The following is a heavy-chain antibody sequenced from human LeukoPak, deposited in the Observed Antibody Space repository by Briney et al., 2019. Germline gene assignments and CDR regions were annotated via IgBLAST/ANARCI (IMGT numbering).Heavy chain of an antibody. Sequence: GGSLRLSCAGSGFTFSRHWMHWVRQAPGKGLVWVSRMNADGSTSNYADSVKGRFTISKDNARNTLHLQMDSLSAEDTAVYYCTSGTVNTAVGIDYWGQGTLVTVSS. CDR3: TSGTVNTAVGIDY. V-gene: IGHV3-74*01. CDR1: GFTFSRHW. CDR2: MNADGSTS. J-gene: IGHJ4*02. D-gene: IGHD5-18*01.